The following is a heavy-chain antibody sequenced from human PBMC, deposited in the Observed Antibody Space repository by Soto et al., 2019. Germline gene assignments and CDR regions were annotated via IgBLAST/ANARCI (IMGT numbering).Heavy chain of an antibody. CDR3: ARARRAGQGFDP. CDR1: GYTFTSYA. CDR2: INAGNGNT. V-gene: IGHV1-3*01. J-gene: IGHJ5*02. D-gene: IGHD6-19*01. Sequence: QVQLVQSGAEVKKPGASVKVSCKASGYTFTSYAMHWVRQAPGQRLEWMGWINAGNGNTKYSQKFQGRVTITRDTSASTAYMELSSLRSEDTAVYYCARARRAGQGFDPWGQGTLVTVSS.